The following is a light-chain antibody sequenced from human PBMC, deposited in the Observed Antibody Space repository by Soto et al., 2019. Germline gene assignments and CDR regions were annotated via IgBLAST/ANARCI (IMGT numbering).Light chain of an antibody. CDR2: KAS. Sequence: DIQMTQSPSTLSASVGDRVNITCRASQSISSWLSWYQQEPGKPPKLLIYKASSLESGVPSRFGGSGSGTEFTLTISSLQPDEFATYYCLQYNSYPWTFGQGTKVDIK. J-gene: IGKJ1*01. V-gene: IGKV1-5*03. CDR3: LQYNSYPWT. CDR1: QSISSW.